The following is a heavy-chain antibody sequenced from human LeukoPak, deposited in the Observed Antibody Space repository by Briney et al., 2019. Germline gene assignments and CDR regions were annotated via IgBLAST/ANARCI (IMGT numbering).Heavy chain of an antibody. V-gene: IGHV4-61*08. CDR2: IYYSGST. CDR3: ARENNFYYYYGMDV. J-gene: IGHJ6*02. Sequence: SETLSLTCAVSGGSISSGDYSWSWIRQPPGKGLEWIGYIYYSGSTNYNPSLKSRVTISVDTSKNQFSLKLSSVTAADTAVYYCARENNFYYYYGMDVWGQGTTVTVSS. D-gene: IGHD1-20*01. CDR1: GGSISSGDYS.